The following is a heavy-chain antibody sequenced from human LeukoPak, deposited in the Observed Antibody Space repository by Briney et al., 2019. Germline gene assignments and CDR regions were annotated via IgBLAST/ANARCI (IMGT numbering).Heavy chain of an antibody. CDR3: ARDRRPYNSDAFDI. D-gene: IGHD1-20*01. Sequence: GRTPRLYCAASEFNCSDYYMSWIRQAPGKGLEWVSHISTSGRTIYYADSVKGRFTISRDNAGASLYLQMNSLRAEDTAVYYCARDRRPYNSDAFDIWGQGTMVTVSS. V-gene: IGHV3-11*01. CDR1: EFNCSDYY. J-gene: IGHJ3*02. CDR2: ISTSGRTI.